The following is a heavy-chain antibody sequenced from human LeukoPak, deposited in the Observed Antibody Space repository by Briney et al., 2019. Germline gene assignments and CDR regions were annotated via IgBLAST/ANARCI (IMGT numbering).Heavy chain of an antibody. J-gene: IGHJ1*01. CDR2: INHSGST. CDR1: GGSFSGYY. CDR3: ASQYSSSSGFQH. V-gene: IGHV4-34*01. D-gene: IGHD6-13*01. Sequence: TSETLSLTCAVYGGSFSGYYWSWIRQPPGKGLEWIGEINHSGSTNYNPSLKSRVTISVDTSRNQFSLKLSSVTAADTAVYYCASQYSSSSGFQHWGQGTLVTVSS.